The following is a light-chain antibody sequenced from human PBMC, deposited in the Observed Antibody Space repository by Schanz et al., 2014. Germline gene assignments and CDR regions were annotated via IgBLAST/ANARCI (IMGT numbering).Light chain of an antibody. J-gene: IGLJ2*01. CDR1: SSDVGGYNY. V-gene: IGLV2-8*01. CDR2: EVS. CDR3: SSYTSSSTPVV. Sequence: QSALTQPPSASGSPGQSVTFSCTGTSSDVGGYNYVSWYQQHPGKAPKLMIYEVSKRPSGVPDRFSGSKSGNTASLTVSGLQAEDEADYYCSSYTSSSTPVVFGGGTKLTVL.